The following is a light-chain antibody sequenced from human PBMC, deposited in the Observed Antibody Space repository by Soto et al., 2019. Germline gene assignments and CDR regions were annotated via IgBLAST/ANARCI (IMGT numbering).Light chain of an antibody. Sequence: QSVLTQPPSASGTPGQRVTISCSGSNSNIGSHTVNWYQQLPGTAPKLLIYTNNQRPSGVPDRFSGSKSGTSASLAISGLQSEDEADYYCAAWDDSLNGQVFGGGTKLTVL. J-gene: IGLJ2*01. CDR3: AAWDDSLNGQV. CDR2: TNN. V-gene: IGLV1-44*01. CDR1: NSNIGSHT.